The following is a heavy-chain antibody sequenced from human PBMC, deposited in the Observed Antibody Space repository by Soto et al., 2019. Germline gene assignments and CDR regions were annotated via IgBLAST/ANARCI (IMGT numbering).Heavy chain of an antibody. CDR1: GGSFRPNY. CDR2: IYFGGTT. CDR3: ARLGAYYQSLDH. J-gene: IGHJ5*02. V-gene: IGHV4-4*09. Sequence: SETLSLTCSLSGGSFRPNYWSWIRQSPGKGLEWVGYIYFGGTTSYNPSLKSRVTISLETSKNEFSLRLNSVTAADTAGYYCARLGAYYQSLDHWGPGTLVTVSS. D-gene: IGHD2-21*01.